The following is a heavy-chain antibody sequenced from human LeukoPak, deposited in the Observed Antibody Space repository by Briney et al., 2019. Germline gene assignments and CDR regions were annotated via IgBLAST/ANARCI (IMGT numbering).Heavy chain of an antibody. CDR2: MNPNSGNT. CDR3: ARALTRYSTAWYGY. J-gene: IGHJ4*02. V-gene: IGHV1-8*03. D-gene: IGHD6-19*01. CDR1: GYTFTSYD. Sequence: ASVKVSCKASGYTFTSYDINWVRQATGQGLEWMGWMNPNSGNTGYAQKFQGRVTITRNTSITTAYMDLSSLTSDDTALYYCARALTRYSTAWYGYWGQGTLVTVSS.